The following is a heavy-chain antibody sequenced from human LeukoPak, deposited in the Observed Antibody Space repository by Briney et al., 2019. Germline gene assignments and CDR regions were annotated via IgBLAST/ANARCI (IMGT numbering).Heavy chain of an antibody. D-gene: IGHD3-10*01. CDR1: GASISSGSHH. Sequence: SETLSLTCTVSGASISSGSHHWSWIRQPAGKGLEWIGRIYTSGSTNYNPSLKSRVSISVDMSKNQFSLKLSSVTAADAAVYYCARDKGGFLYFGEYDPWGQGTLVTVSS. CDR2: IYTSGST. J-gene: IGHJ5*02. CDR3: ARDKGGFLYFGEYDP. V-gene: IGHV4-61*02.